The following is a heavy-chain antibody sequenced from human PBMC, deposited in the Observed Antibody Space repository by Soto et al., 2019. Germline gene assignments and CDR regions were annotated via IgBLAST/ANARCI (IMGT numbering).Heavy chain of an antibody. Sequence: GGSLRLSCAASGFTFSSYGMHWVRQAPGKGLEWVAVIWYDGSNKYYADSVKGRFTISRDNSKNTLYLQMNSLRAEDTAVYYCARQSIAAAANQYYYYYMDVWGKGTTVTVSS. J-gene: IGHJ6*03. CDR2: IWYDGSNK. V-gene: IGHV3-33*01. CDR3: ARQSIAAAANQYYYYYMDV. D-gene: IGHD6-13*01. CDR1: GFTFSSYG.